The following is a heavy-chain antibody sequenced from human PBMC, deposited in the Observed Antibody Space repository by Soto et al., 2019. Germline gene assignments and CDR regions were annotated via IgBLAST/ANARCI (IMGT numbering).Heavy chain of an antibody. Sequence: GGSLRLSCAASGFTFSIYWMHWVRQAPGKGLVWVSRINSDGSSTSYADSVKGRFTISRDNAKNTLYLQMNSLRAEDTAVYYCARDRRLTYYYYGMDVWGQGTTVTVSS. CDR1: GFTFSIYW. V-gene: IGHV3-74*01. J-gene: IGHJ6*02. CDR3: ARDRRLTYYYYGMDV. D-gene: IGHD3-9*01. CDR2: INSDGSST.